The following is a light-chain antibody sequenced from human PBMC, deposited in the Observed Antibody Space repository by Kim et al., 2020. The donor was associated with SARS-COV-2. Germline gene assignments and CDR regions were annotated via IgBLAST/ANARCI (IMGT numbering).Light chain of an antibody. CDR1: QSVGSY. J-gene: IGKJ4*01. V-gene: IGKV3-11*01. Sequence: LTPGERAPLSCRASQSVGSYLAWYQQKPGQAPRLLIYDKSNRATGIPARFSGSGSGTDFTLTISSLEPEDFAVYYCQQRSSWPLTFGGGTKVDIK. CDR2: DKS. CDR3: QQRSSWPLT.